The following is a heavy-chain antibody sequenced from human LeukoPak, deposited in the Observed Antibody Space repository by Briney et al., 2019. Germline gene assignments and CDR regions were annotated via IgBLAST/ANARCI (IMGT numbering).Heavy chain of an antibody. CDR3: AKAARLGPSHFDY. CDR2: VWVDGNNK. D-gene: IGHD6-25*01. Sequence: GRSLRLSCATSGFTFTVYGLHWVRQAPGRGLECVAVVWVDGNNKFYADSVKGRLTISRDNSRSTLYLHMNSLRDDDTAVYYCAKAARLGPSHFDYWGRGTLVTVSS. CDR1: GFTFTVYG. J-gene: IGHJ4*02. V-gene: IGHV3-33*03.